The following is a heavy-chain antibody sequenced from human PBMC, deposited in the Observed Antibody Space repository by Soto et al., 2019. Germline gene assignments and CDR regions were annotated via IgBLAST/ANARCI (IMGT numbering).Heavy chain of an antibody. Sequence: SETLSLTCAVYGGSFSGYYWSWIRQSPGKGLEWIGEINHSGSTNFNPSLESRVSISVDTSKKQFSLKLSSVTAADTAVYYCAAHLKTTVTAYWYFDLWGRGTLVTVSS. CDR2: INHSGST. V-gene: IGHV4-34*01. D-gene: IGHD2-21*02. CDR3: AAHLKTTVTAYWYFDL. CDR1: GGSFSGYY. J-gene: IGHJ2*01.